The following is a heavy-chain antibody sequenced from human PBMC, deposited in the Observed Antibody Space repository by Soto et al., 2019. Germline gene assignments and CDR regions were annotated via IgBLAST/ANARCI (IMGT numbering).Heavy chain of an antibody. Sequence: QGQLVQSGAEVKKPGASVKVSCKASGYTFSSYGIAWVRQAHGQGLEWMGWISPYNGQTNYAQKLQCRVTVTTDTSTSTGYMELRSLRSDDTAIYYCARRNRYGSGDEIYYFDFWGQGTLLTVSS. J-gene: IGHJ4*02. CDR3: ARRNRYGSGDEIYYFDF. CDR2: ISPYNGQT. CDR1: GYTFSSYG. V-gene: IGHV1-18*01. D-gene: IGHD3-10*01.